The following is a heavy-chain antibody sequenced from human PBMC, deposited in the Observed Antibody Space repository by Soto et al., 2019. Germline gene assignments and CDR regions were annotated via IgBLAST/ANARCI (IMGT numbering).Heavy chain of an antibody. CDR3: ARGLIRITIFSI. Sequence: ASVKVSCKASGYTFTSYDVIWVRQATGQGLEWMGWMNPDSGDTKYEQKFQGRVSMTRNTSISTAYMELSSLRSEDTAVYYCARGLIRITIFSIWGQGTMVTVSS. D-gene: IGHD3-3*01. V-gene: IGHV1-8*01. J-gene: IGHJ3*02. CDR2: MNPDSGDT. CDR1: GYTFTSYD.